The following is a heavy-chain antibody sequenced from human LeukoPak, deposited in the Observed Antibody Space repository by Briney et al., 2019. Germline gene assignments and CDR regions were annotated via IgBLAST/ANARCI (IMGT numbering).Heavy chain of an antibody. D-gene: IGHD3-22*01. CDR2: MNTNTGNP. V-gene: IGHV7-4-1*02. CDR1: GYTFTNYA. J-gene: IGHJ4*02. Sequence: ASVKVSCKASGYTFTNYAMNWVRQVPGQGLEWMGWMNTNTGNPTYAQGFTGRFVFSLDTSVSTAYLQISSLKTEDTAVYYCAVLSYDSSGYYYPFDYWGQGTLVTVSS. CDR3: AVLSYDSSGYYYPFDY.